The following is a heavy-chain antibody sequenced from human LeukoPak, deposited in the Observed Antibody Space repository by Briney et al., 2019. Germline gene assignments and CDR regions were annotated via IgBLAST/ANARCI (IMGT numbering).Heavy chain of an antibody. CDR2: ISSSSNYI. CDR3: ARDVGASAPDAFDI. Sequence: GGSLRLSCAASGFTFSTYNMNWVRQAPGKGLEWVSSISSSSNYIYYADSVKGRFTISRDNAKNSLYLQMNSLRVEDTDMYYCARDVGASAPDAFDIWGQGTMVTVSS. V-gene: IGHV3-21*01. D-gene: IGHD1-26*01. J-gene: IGHJ3*02. CDR1: GFTFSTYN.